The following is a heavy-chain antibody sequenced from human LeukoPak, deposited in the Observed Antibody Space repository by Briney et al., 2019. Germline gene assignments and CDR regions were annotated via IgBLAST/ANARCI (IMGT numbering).Heavy chain of an antibody. Sequence: PSETLSLTCAVYGGSFSGYYWSWIRQPPGKGLEWIGEINHSGSTNYNPSLKSRVTISVDTSKNQFSLKLSSVTAADTAVYYCAASRSRRTGRYCSGGSCYSGVYFDYWGQGTLVTVSS. D-gene: IGHD2-15*01. J-gene: IGHJ4*02. CDR3: AASRSRRTGRYCSGGSCYSGVYFDY. CDR2: INHSGST. CDR1: GGSFSGYY. V-gene: IGHV4-34*01.